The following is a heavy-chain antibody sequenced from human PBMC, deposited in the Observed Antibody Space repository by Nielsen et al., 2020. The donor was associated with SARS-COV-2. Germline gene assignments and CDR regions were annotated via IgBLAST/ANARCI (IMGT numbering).Heavy chain of an antibody. D-gene: IGHD5-12*01. V-gene: IGHV3-74*03. CDR1: GFTFSSHW. CDR2: INPDGRST. J-gene: IGHJ5*02. Sequence: GESLKISCAASGFTFSSHWMHWVRQVPGKGLVWVSRINPDGRSTTYAESVKGRFTISRDNGKNTLYMQMHSLRPEDTAVYYCARPWDGGSGYDYDLWGQGTLVAVSS. CDR3: ARPWDGGSGYDYDL.